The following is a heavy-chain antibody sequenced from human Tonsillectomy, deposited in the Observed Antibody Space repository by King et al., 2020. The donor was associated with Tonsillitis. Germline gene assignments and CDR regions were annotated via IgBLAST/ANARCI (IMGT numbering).Heavy chain of an antibody. V-gene: IGHV3-48*01. Sequence: VQLVESGGGLVQPGGSLRLSCAASGFTFRNYDMNWVRQAPGKGLEWVSYISSGSNAIYCADSVKGRCTISSDNAKNSLFLQMNSLRAEDTAVYYCARGASSNGGRYGSYFDFWGQGALVTVSS. CDR2: ISSGSNAI. J-gene: IGHJ4*02. CDR1: GFTFRNYD. CDR3: ARGASSNGGRYGSYFDF. D-gene: IGHD2-8*01.